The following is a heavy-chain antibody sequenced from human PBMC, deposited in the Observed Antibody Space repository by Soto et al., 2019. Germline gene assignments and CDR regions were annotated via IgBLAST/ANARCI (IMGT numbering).Heavy chain of an antibody. J-gene: IGHJ4*02. Sequence: QVQLVESGGGVVQPGRSLRLSCAASGFTFSSYGMHWVRQAPGKGLEWVAVIWYDGSNKYYADSVKGRFTISRDNSKNTLYLQMNSLRAEDTAVYYCARGGVTMVRGVNLIDYWGQGTLVTVSS. CDR2: IWYDGSNK. CDR3: ARGGVTMVRGVNLIDY. CDR1: GFTFSSYG. D-gene: IGHD3-10*01. V-gene: IGHV3-33*01.